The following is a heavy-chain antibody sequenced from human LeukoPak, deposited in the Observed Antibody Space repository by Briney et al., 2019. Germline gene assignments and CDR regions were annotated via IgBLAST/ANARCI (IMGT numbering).Heavy chain of an antibody. CDR2: ISSSRSYI. CDR3: AKDPSYYYDSSGSEVDY. V-gene: IGHV3-21*04. J-gene: IGHJ4*02. CDR1: GSTFSSYA. Sequence: GGSLRLSCAASGSTFSSYAMHWVRQAPGKGLEWVSFISSSRSYIYYADSVKGRFTISRDNAKNSLYLQMNSLRAEDTAVYYCAKDPSYYYDSSGSEVDYWGQGTLVTVSS. D-gene: IGHD3-22*01.